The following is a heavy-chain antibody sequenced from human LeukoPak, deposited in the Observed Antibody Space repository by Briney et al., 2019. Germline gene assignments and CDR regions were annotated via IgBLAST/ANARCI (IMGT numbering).Heavy chain of an antibody. Sequence: GESLKISCKASGYRFTSDWIAWVRQMPGKGLEWMGIIYPGDSDTRYSPSFQGQVTISADKSISTAYLQWSNLKASDTATYYCARHPFDWGQGTLVTVSS. J-gene: IGHJ4*02. CDR1: GYRFTSDW. CDR3: ARHPFD. V-gene: IGHV5-51*01. CDR2: IYPGDSDT.